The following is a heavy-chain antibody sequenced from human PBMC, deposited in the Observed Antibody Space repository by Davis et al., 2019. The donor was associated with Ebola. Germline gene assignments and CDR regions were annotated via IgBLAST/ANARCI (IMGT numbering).Heavy chain of an antibody. D-gene: IGHD3-3*01. CDR1: GFTFSSFS. CDR3: ARAGRTTIFGVANFDY. CDR2: ITSSTRYI. V-gene: IGHV3-21*01. Sequence: GGSLRLSCAASGFTFSSFSIHWVRQAPGKGLEWVSSITSSTRYIYYADSVKGRFTISRDNAKNSLYLQMNSLRAEDTAVYYCARAGRTTIFGVANFDYWGQGALVTVSS. J-gene: IGHJ4*02.